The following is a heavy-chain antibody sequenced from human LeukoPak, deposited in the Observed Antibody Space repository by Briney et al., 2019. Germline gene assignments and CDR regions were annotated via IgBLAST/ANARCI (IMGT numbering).Heavy chain of an antibody. CDR3: ARGRYNYGFDDY. V-gene: IGHV1-2*04. J-gene: IGHJ4*02. Sequence: ASVKVSCKASGYTFTDYYMHWVRQAPGQGLEWMGWISPNRGGTNYAQKFQGWVAMTRDTSISTAYLELISLRSDATAVYYCARGRYNYGFDDYWGQGTLVTVSS. CDR1: GYTFTDYY. D-gene: IGHD5-18*01. CDR2: ISPNRGGT.